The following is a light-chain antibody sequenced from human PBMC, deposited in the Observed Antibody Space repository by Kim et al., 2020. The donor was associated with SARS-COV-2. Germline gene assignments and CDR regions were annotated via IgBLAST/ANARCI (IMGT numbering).Light chain of an antibody. CDR2: EDD. V-gene: IGLV6-57*03. CDR1: SGSIDDNY. Sequence: GKTVTTPSTRSSGSIDDNYVQWYQQRPGGVPTTVIYEDDQRPSGVSDRFSGSIDNSSNSASLTISGLRTEDEADYYCQSYNRDNVLFGGGTQLTVL. J-gene: IGLJ2*01. CDR3: QSYNRDNVL.